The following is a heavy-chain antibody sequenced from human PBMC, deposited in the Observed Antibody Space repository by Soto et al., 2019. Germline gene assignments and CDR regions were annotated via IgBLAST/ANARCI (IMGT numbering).Heavy chain of an antibody. CDR1: GFTFSNYA. V-gene: IGHV3-33*01. CDR3: ARDQTVSYPYNWFDP. J-gene: IGHJ5*02. Sequence: QVQLVESGGGVVQPGRSLSLSCAASGFTFSNYAIHWVRQAPGKGLEWVSVIWSDGSNKYYTDSVKGRFTISRDNSKNTVHLQMNSLRAEDTAVYYCARDQTVSYPYNWFDPWGQGTLVTVSS. D-gene: IGHD1-26*01. CDR2: IWSDGSNK.